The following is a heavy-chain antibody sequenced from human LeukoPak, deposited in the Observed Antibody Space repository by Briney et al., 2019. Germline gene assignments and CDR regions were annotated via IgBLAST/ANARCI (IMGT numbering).Heavy chain of an antibody. CDR1: GGSFSGYY. J-gene: IGHJ6*03. Sequence: SETLSLTCAVYGGSFSGYYWSWIRQPPGKGLEWIGEINHSGSTNYNPSLKSRVTISVDTSKNQFSLKLSSVTAADTAVYYCARHGRGSSWYYYYYYMDVWGKGTTVTVSS. CDR2: INHSGST. D-gene: IGHD6-13*01. V-gene: IGHV4-34*01. CDR3: ARHGRGSSWYYYYYYMDV.